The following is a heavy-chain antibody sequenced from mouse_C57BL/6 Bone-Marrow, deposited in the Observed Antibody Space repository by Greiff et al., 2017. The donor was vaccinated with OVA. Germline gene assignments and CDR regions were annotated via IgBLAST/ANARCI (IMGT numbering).Heavy chain of an antibody. J-gene: IGHJ1*03. CDR2: IHPNSGST. CDR1: GYTFTSYW. D-gene: IGHD2-2*01. Sequence: VQLQQPGAELVMPGASVKLSCKASGYTFTSYWMHWVKQRPGQGLEWIGMIHPNSGSTNYNEKFKSKATLTVDKSSSTAYMQLSSLTSEDSAVYYCARDGYGYWYFDVWGTGTTVTVSS. V-gene: IGHV1-64*01. CDR3: ARDGYGYWYFDV.